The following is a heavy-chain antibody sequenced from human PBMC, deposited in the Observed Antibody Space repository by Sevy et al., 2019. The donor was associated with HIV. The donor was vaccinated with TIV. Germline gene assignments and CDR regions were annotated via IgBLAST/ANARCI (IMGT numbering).Heavy chain of an antibody. CDR2: IEQDGSDK. V-gene: IGHV3-7*01. J-gene: IGHJ4*02. Sequence: GGSLRLSCAASGFTLSNYWMSWVRQAPGKGLEWVANIEQDGSDKYYVDSVKGRFTISRDNAKNSLYLQMNSLRAEDTAVHYCARDLYSGSYYENYWGQGTLVTVSS. CDR3: ARDLYSGSYYENY. CDR1: GFTLSNYW. D-gene: IGHD1-26*01.